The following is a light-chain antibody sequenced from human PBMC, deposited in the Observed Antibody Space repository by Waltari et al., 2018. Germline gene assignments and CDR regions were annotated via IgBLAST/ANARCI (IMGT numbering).Light chain of an antibody. CDR2: DFS. V-gene: IGLV2-11*01. Sequence: HSALTQPRPVPGSPGQSVTISCTGTSSDVGGYNSVPWYLQYPGNAPQVMIYDFSERPPGGPDCFSGSKSGNPAALTISGLQAEDEADYYCCSYAGTYTWVFGGGTKVTVL. J-gene: IGLJ3*02. CDR1: SSDVGGYNS. CDR3: CSYAGTYTWV.